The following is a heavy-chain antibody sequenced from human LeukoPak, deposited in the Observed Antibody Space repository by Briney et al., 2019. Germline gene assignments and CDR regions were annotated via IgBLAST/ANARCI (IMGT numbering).Heavy chain of an antibody. V-gene: IGHV3-9*01. CDR3: AKGGDCSGGTCLTTIDF. D-gene: IGHD2-15*01. J-gene: IGHJ4*02. CDR1: GFTFDDYA. CDR2: INWNGDDT. Sequence: PGRSLRLSCAASGFTFDDYAMHWVRQAPGKGLEWVSGINWNGDDTAYSDSVKGRFTISRDNAKISLFLQMNSLRNEDTALYYCAKGGDCSGGTCLTTIDFWGQGTLVTVSS.